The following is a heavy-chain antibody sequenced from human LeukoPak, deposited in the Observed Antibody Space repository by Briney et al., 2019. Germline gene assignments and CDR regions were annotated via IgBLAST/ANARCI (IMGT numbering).Heavy chain of an antibody. CDR3: ARSPIVVVPAALYYYYMDV. CDR1: GYTFTSYA. CDR2: INAGNGNT. Sequence: GASVKVSCKASGYTFTSYAMHWVRQAPGQRLEWMGWINAGNGNTKYSQKFQGRVTITRDTSASTAYMELSSLRSEDTAVYYCARSPIVVVPAALYYYYMDVWGKGTTVTSP. J-gene: IGHJ6*03. V-gene: IGHV1-3*01. D-gene: IGHD2-2*01.